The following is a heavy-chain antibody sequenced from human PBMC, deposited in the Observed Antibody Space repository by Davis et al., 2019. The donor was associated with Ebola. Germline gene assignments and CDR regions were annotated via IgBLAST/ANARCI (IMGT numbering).Heavy chain of an antibody. CDR2: IRSEATSQ. CDR1: GFTFTTST. J-gene: IGHJ4*02. D-gene: IGHD3-22*01. Sequence: PGGSLRLSCVASGFTFTTSTMHWVRQAPGKGLEWVAFIRSEATSQDYGKSVQGRFFISRDDSKNTLYLQMNSLRVDDMAVYFCARDGPNYDVDYWGQGTLVTVSA. V-gene: IGHV3-30*02. CDR3: ARDGPNYDVDY.